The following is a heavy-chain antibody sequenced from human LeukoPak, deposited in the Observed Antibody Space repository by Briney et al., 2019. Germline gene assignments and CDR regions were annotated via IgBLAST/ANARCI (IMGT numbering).Heavy chain of an antibody. J-gene: IGHJ5*02. CDR3: ARESQSITMVRGEGWFDP. CDR2: MNPNSGNT. CDR1: GYTFTSYD. Sequence: GASVKVSCKASGYTFTSYDINWVRQAAGQGLEWMGWMNPNSGNTGYAQKFQGRVTMTRNTSISTAYMELSSLRSEDTAVYYCARESQSITMVRGEGWFDPWGQGTLVTVSS. D-gene: IGHD3-10*01. V-gene: IGHV1-8*01.